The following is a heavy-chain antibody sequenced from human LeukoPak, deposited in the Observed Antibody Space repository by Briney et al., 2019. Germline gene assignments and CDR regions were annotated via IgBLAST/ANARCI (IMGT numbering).Heavy chain of an antibody. D-gene: IGHD4-23*01. CDR3: ARGPNGGNAVDY. J-gene: IGHJ4*02. CDR2: INHSGST. Sequence: ETLSLTCAVYGGSFSGYYWSWIRQPPGKGLEWIGEINHSGSTNYNPSLKSRVTISVDTSKNQFSLKLSSVTAADTAVYYCARGPNGGNAVDYWGQGTLVTVSS. V-gene: IGHV4-34*01. CDR1: GGSFSGYY.